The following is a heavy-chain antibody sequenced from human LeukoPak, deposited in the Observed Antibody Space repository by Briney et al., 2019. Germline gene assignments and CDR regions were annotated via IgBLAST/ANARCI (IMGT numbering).Heavy chain of an antibody. Sequence: GGSLRLSCAVSGFTFSSHWMHWVRQVPGKGLVWVSRINSDGSSTTYADSVKGRFTISRDNAKNTLYVQMNSLRDEDTAVYYCARGRSAFDNWGQGTLVTVSS. CDR1: GFTFSSHW. CDR2: INSDGSST. CDR3: ARGRSAFDN. J-gene: IGHJ4*02. D-gene: IGHD1-26*01. V-gene: IGHV3-74*01.